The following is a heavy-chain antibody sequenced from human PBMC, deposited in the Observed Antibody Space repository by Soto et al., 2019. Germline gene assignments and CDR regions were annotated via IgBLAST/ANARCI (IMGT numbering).Heavy chain of an antibody. D-gene: IGHD3-10*01. CDR3: AIEFGDLTSYFDF. J-gene: IGHJ4*02. Sequence: GGSLRLSCAASGFTSTRDSMNGVRQAPGKGLEWVSSISSTTNYIYYGDSMKGRFTISRDNAKNLLYLEMNSLRAEDTAVYYCAIEFGDLTSYFDFWGQGTLVTGSS. CDR1: GFTSTRDS. CDR2: ISSTTNYI. V-gene: IGHV3-21*06.